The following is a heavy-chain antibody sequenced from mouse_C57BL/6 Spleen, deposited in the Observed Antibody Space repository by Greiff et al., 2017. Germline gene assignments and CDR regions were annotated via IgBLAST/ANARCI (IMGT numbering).Heavy chain of an antibody. V-gene: IGHV2-9-1*01. CDR2: IWTGGGI. D-gene: IGHD2-13*01. J-gene: IGHJ4*01. CDR1: GFSLTSYA. CDR3: ARSDPYAMDY. Sequence: VQLVESGPGLVAPSQSLSITCTVSGFSLTSYAISWVRQPPGKGLEWLGVIWTGGGINYNSALKSRLSISKDNSKSQVFLKMNSLQTDDTARYYCARSDPYAMDYWGQGTSVTVSS.